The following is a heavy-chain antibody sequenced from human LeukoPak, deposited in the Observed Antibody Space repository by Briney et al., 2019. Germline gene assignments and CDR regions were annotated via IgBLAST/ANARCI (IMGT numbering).Heavy chain of an antibody. CDR2: IIPIFGTA. D-gene: IGHD3-3*01. Sequence: SVKVSCKASGGTFSSYAISWVRQAPGQGLEWMGGIIPIFGTANYAQKFQGRVTITADESTSTAYMELSSLGSEDTAVYYCASTLPSFWSGSGFDYWGQGTLVTISS. J-gene: IGHJ4*02. V-gene: IGHV1-69*13. CDR1: GGTFSSYA. CDR3: ASTLPSFWSGSGFDY.